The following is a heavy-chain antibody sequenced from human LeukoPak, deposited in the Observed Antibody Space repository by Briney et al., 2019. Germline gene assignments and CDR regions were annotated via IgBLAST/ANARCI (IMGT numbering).Heavy chain of an antibody. Sequence: PGRSLRLSCAASGFTFSSYAMHWVRQAPGKGLEWVAVISYDGSNKYYADSVKGRFTISRDNSKNTLYLQMNSLRAEDTAVYYCASSGGGYCSSTSCRRNFDYWGQGTLVTVSS. J-gene: IGHJ4*02. V-gene: IGHV3-30-3*01. CDR3: ASSGGGYCSSTSCRRNFDY. D-gene: IGHD2-2*01. CDR1: GFTFSSYA. CDR2: ISYDGSNK.